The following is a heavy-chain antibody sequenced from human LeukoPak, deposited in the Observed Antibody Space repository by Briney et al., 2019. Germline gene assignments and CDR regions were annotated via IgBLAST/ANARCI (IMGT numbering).Heavy chain of an antibody. CDR1: GFTFSSYS. CDR2: INDSSSFI. V-gene: IGHV3-21*01. CDR3: ARGGLYCSSTTCYAATFDY. Sequence: GGSLRLSCAASGFTFSSYSMNWVRQAPGKGLEWVSSINDSSSFIYYADSMKGRFTISRDNAKNSLNLQVNSLRAEDTAVYYCARGGLYCSSTTCYAATFDYWGQGALVTVSS. J-gene: IGHJ4*02. D-gene: IGHD2-2*01.